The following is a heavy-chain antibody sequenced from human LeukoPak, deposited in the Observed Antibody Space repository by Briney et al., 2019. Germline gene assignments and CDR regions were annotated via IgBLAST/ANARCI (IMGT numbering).Heavy chain of an antibody. D-gene: IGHD6-19*01. CDR2: ISSSSSYI. CDR3: ARGPVYSSGLSDD. Sequence: PGGSLRLPCAASGFTFSSYSMNWVRQAPGKGLEWVSSISSSSSYIYYADSVKGRFTISRDNAKNSLYLQMNSLRAEDTAVYYCARGPVYSSGLSDDWGQGTLVTVSS. J-gene: IGHJ4*02. V-gene: IGHV3-21*01. CDR1: GFTFSSYS.